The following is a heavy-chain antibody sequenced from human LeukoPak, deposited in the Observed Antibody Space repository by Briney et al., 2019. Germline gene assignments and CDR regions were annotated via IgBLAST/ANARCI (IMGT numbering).Heavy chain of an antibody. Sequence: PSETLSLTCTVSGGSISSSSYYWGWIRQPPGKGLEWIGSIYYSGSTYYNPSLKSRVTISVDTSKNQFSQKLSSVTAADTAVYYCARASVAAIVFDYWGQGTLVTVSS. CDR1: GGSISSSSYY. V-gene: IGHV4-39*07. CDR3: ARASVAAIVFDY. J-gene: IGHJ4*02. CDR2: IYYSGST. D-gene: IGHD2-21*02.